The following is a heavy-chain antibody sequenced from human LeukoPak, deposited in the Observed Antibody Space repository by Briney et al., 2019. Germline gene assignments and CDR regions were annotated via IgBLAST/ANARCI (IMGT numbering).Heavy chain of an antibody. CDR1: GVSISNHY. Sequence: SETLSLTCTVSGVSISNHYWSWIRQPPGKGLEWFGHIYSSGSTTYSPSLKSRVTMSVDTSKNQFSLKLTSVTAADTAVYYCARHRSDGTYPLDYWGQGALVTVSS. CDR3: ARHRSDGTYPLDY. D-gene: IGHD1-26*01. J-gene: IGHJ4*02. CDR2: IYSSGST. V-gene: IGHV4-59*08.